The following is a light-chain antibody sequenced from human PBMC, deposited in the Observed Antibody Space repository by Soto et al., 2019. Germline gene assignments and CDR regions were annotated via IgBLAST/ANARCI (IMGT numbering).Light chain of an antibody. CDR3: GTWETILSAAV. J-gene: IGLJ2*01. V-gene: IGLV1-51*01. CDR1: SSNIGNNY. CDR2: DNN. Sequence: QSVLTQPPSVSAAPGQKVTFSCSGSSSNIGNNYVSWYQQLPGTAPKLLIYDNNKRPSGIPDRFSGSKSGTSATLGITGLQTGDEAEYYCGTWETILSAAVFGGGTKLTVL.